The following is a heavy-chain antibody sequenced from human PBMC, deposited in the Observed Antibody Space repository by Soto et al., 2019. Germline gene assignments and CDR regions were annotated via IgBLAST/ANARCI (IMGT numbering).Heavy chain of an antibody. Sequence: SETLSLTCAVYGGSFSGYYWSWIRQPPGKGLEWIGEINHSGSTNYNPSLKSRVTISVDTSKNQFSLKLNSVTPEDTAVYYWARDQDYRDYYYGMDVWGQGTTVTVSS. CDR2: INHSGST. V-gene: IGHV4-34*01. J-gene: IGHJ6*02. CDR3: ARDQDYRDYYYGMDV. D-gene: IGHD4-4*01. CDR1: GGSFSGYY.